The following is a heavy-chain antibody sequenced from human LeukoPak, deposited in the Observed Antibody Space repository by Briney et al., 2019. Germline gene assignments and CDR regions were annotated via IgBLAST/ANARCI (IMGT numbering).Heavy chain of an antibody. D-gene: IGHD2-8*01. Sequence: SVKVSCKASGGTFSSYAISWVRQAPGQGLEWMGGIIPIFGTANYAQKFQGRVTITADESTSTAYMELSSLRSEDTAVYYCAGFYCTNGVCPRNAFDIWGQGTMVTVSS. J-gene: IGHJ3*02. CDR1: GGTFSSYA. V-gene: IGHV1-69*13. CDR2: IIPIFGTA. CDR3: AGFYCTNGVCPRNAFDI.